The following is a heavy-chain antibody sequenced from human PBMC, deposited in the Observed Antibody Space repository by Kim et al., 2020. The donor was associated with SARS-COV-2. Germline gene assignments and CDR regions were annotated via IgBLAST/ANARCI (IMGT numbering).Heavy chain of an antibody. CDR3: AALSTRIGYCSSTSCPDRDAFDI. V-gene: IGHV3-30*03. CDR2: ISYDGSNK. CDR1: GFTFSSYG. J-gene: IGHJ3*02. Sequence: GGSLRLSCAASGFTFSSYGMHWVRQAPGKGLEWVAGISYDGSNKYYADSVKGRFTISRDNSKNTLYLQMNSLRAEDTAVYYCAALSTRIGYCSSTSCPDRDAFDIWGQGTMVTVSS. D-gene: IGHD2-2*01.